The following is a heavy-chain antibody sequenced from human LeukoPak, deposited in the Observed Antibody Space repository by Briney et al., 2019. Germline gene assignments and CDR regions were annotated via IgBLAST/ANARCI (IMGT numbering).Heavy chain of an antibody. CDR2: IYHSGST. CDR3: ARVEICGGDCYAFDI. CDR1: GGSISSSKW. Sequence: SETLSLTCAVSGGSISSSKWWSWVRQPPGTGLEWIGEIYHSGSTNYNPSLKSRVTMSVDTSKNQFSLKLSSVTAADTAVYYCARVEICGGDCYAFDIWGQGTMVTVSS. V-gene: IGHV4-4*02. J-gene: IGHJ3*02. D-gene: IGHD2-21*01.